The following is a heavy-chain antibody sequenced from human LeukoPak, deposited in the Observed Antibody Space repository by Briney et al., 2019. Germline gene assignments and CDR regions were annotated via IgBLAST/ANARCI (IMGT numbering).Heavy chain of an antibody. CDR3: AKEKASGVVGY. CDR2: IWYDGSSK. CDR1: GFTFSSYG. V-gene: IGHV3-30*02. J-gene: IGHJ4*02. D-gene: IGHD3-10*01. Sequence: GGSLRLSCAASGFTFSSYGVHWVRQAPGKGLEWVAVIWYDGSSKYYADSVKGRFTISRDNSENTLYLQMNSLRAEDTAVYYCAKEKASGVVGYWGQGTLVTVSS.